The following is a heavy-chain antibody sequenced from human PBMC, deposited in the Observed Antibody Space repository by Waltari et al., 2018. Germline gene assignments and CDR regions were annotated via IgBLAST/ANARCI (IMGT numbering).Heavy chain of an antibody. Sequence: EVQLAESGGGLVQPGGSLRLSCAASGFNFSSYWLHWVRQTPGNGLVWVALIKGDGSSTTYADSVRGRFTISRDNAKNTLYLQMNGLRAEDTAVYYCVRDSRYWGQGTLVTVSS. V-gene: IGHV3-74*01. CDR3: VRDSRY. CDR1: GFNFSSYW. J-gene: IGHJ4*02. CDR2: IKGDGSST.